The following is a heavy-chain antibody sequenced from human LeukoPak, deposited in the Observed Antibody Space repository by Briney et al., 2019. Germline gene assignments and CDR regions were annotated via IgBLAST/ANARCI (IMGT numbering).Heavy chain of an antibody. CDR1: GYTFTSYY. J-gene: IGHJ6*02. CDR2: INPSGGST. Sequence: VASVKVSCKASGYTFTSYYMHWVRQAPGQGLEWMGIINPSGGSTSYAQKFQGRVTMTRDTSTSTVYMELSSLRSEDTAVYYCARVGDIVVVPAAEGYGMDVWVQGTTVTVSS. V-gene: IGHV1-46*01. D-gene: IGHD2-2*01. CDR3: ARVGDIVVVPAAEGYGMDV.